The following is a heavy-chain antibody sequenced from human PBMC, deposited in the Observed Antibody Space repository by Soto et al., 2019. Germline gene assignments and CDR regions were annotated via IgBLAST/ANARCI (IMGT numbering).Heavy chain of an antibody. V-gene: IGHV4-61*01. Sequence: QVLLQESGLRLVKPSETLSLTCSVSAGSVTTGTYFWSWIRQPPGKGLEWIGYIYYSGTINYNPFLKSRVTISIDRSQNQFSLHLSSVTAADTAVQYCARANPVTGTSWFDPWGQGTLFTVSS. CDR3: ARANPVTGTSWFDP. J-gene: IGHJ5*02. CDR1: AGSVTTGTYF. CDR2: IYYSGTI. D-gene: IGHD1-1*01.